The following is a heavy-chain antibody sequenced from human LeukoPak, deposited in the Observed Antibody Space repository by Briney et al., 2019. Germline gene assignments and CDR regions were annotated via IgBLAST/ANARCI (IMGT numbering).Heavy chain of an antibody. Sequence: SETLSLTCTVSGGSISSYYWSWIRQPPGKGLEWIGYIYYSGSTNYNPSLKSRVTISVDTSKNQFSLKLSSVTAADTAVYYCARGQTNLYSIGAFDIWGQGTMVTVSS. CDR3: ARGQTNLYSIGAFDI. V-gene: IGHV4-59*01. CDR2: IYYSGST. CDR1: GGSISSYY. J-gene: IGHJ3*02. D-gene: IGHD4-11*01.